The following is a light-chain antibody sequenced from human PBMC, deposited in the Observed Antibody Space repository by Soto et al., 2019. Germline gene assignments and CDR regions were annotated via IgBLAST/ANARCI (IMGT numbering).Light chain of an antibody. CDR3: QESRSALWGT. CDR2: GAS. Sequence: DIQMTQSPSSLSASLGDRVTITCRTSQNIYNSLNWYQQKAGRAPAVLIYGASNLQGGVPLRFSGSGSGTDFTLTISGLQPEDSATNYCQESRSALWGTCGQGTKVEVK. CDR1: QNIYNS. J-gene: IGKJ1*01. V-gene: IGKV1-39*01.